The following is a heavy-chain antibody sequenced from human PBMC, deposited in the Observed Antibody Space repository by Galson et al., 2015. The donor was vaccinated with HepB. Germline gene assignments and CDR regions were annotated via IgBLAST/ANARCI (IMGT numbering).Heavy chain of an antibody. J-gene: IGHJ3*02. V-gene: IGHV3-9*01. Sequence: SLRLSCAASGFTFDDYAMHWVRQAPGKGLEWVSGISWNSGSIGYADSVKGRFTISRDNAKNSLYLQMNSLRAEDTALYYCAKAYYYDSSGYNAFDIWGQGTMVTVSS. D-gene: IGHD3-22*01. CDR1: GFTFDDYA. CDR2: ISWNSGSI. CDR3: AKAYYYDSSGYNAFDI.